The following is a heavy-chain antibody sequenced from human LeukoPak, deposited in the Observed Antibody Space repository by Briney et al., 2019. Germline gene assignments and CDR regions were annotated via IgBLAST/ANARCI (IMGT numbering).Heavy chain of an antibody. V-gene: IGHV4-31*03. D-gene: IGHD6-6*01. CDR2: IYYSGST. CDR1: GGSISSGGYY. Sequence: MPSETLSLTCTVSGGSISSGGYYWSWIRQHPGKGLEWIGYIYYSGSTYYNPTLKSRVTISVDTSKNQFSLKLSSVTAADTAVYYCARRAYSSSAQYYFDYWGQGTLVTVSS. CDR3: ARRAYSSSAQYYFDY. J-gene: IGHJ4*02.